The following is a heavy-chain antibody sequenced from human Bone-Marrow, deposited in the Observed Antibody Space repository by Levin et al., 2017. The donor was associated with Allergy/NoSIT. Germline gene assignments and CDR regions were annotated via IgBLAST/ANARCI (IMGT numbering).Heavy chain of an antibody. CDR1: GFAFSSYG. V-gene: IGHV3-30*18. J-gene: IGHJ6*02. D-gene: IGHD2-21*02. Sequence: GGSLRLSCAASGFAFSSYGMHWVRQAPGKGLEWVAVISSDGNNKYYADSGKGRFTISRDNSKNTLYVQMNNLRVEDTAVYYCAKGAGGAYCGGDCHSHRYYYYGMDVWGQGTTVTVSS. CDR2: ISSDGNNK. CDR3: AKGAGGAYCGGDCHSHRYYYYGMDV.